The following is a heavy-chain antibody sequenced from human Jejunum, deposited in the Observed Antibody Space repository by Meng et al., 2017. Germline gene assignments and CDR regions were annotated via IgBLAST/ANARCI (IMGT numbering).Heavy chain of an antibody. V-gene: IGHV1-46*01. D-gene: IGHD3-10*01. CDR2: INPSGDRV. J-gene: IGHJ5*01. CDR1: AYTFRNHY. Sequence: ASVKVSCKASAYTFRNHYMHWVRQAPGQGLEWMGVINPSGDRVIFAQKFQGRLSMTRDTSTTTDYMELSSLRLDDTATYYCARDNSDSSTSWWFDSWGQGTLVNVSS. CDR3: ARDNSDSSTSWWFDS.